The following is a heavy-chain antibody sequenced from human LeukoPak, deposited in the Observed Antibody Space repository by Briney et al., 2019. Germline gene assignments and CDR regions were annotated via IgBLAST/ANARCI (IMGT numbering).Heavy chain of an antibody. Sequence: GGSLRLSCSASGFTFTNYYLNWVRQAPGKGLEWVSSISGGYRYINYAASVKGRFTISRDSAKNSLYLQMDSLRAEDTAVYYCARAFGGYDSQHFYYYMDVWGKGTTVTVSS. V-gene: IGHV3-21*06. CDR3: ARAFGGYDSQHFYYYMDV. CDR1: GFTFTNYY. D-gene: IGHD5-12*01. CDR2: ISGGYRYI. J-gene: IGHJ6*03.